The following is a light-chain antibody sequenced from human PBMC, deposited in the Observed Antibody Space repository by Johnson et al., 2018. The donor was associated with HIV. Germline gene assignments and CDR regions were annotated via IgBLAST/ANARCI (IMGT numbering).Light chain of an antibody. J-gene: IGLJ1*01. CDR1: TSNIGNNY. V-gene: IGLV1-51*01. CDR3: GTWDTSLSAYV. CDR2: DNN. Sequence: QSALTQPPSVSAAPGQKVTISCSGSTSNIGNNYVSWYQQLPGTAPKLLIYDNNKRPSGIPDRFSGPKSGTSATLGITGLQTGDEADYYCGTWDTSLSAYVFGTGTTVTVL.